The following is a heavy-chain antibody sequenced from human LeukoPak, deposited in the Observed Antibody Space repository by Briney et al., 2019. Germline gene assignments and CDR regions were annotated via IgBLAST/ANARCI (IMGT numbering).Heavy chain of an antibody. CDR1: GGSISSGGYY. Sequence: SETLSPTCTVSGGSISSGGYYWSWIRQHPGKGLEWIGYIYYSGSTYYNPSLKSRVTISVDTSKNQFSLKLSSVTAADTAVYYCARDHYYDSSGYFRQARFDPWGQGTLVTVSS. V-gene: IGHV4-31*03. D-gene: IGHD3-22*01. CDR3: ARDHYYDSSGYFRQARFDP. J-gene: IGHJ5*02. CDR2: IYYSGST.